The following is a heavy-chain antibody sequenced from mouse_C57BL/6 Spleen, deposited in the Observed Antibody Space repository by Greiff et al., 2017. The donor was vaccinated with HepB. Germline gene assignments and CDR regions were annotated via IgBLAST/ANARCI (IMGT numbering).Heavy chain of an antibody. J-gene: IGHJ3*01. CDR2: IYPGGGYT. Sequence: VQLQQSGAELVRPGTSVKMSCKASGYTFTNYWIGWAKQRPGHGLEWIGDIYPGGGYTNYNEKFKGKATLTADKSSSTAYMQFSSLTSEDSAIYYCAKGNYYGSFAYWGQGTLVTVSA. CDR3: AKGNYYGSFAY. V-gene: IGHV1-63*01. CDR1: GYTFTNYW. D-gene: IGHD1-1*01.